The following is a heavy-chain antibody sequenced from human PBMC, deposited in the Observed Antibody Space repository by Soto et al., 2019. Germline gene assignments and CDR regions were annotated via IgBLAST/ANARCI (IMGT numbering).Heavy chain of an antibody. CDR1: GYTFTSYD. D-gene: IGHD3-10*01. J-gene: IGHJ6*02. CDR2: MNPNSGNT. V-gene: IGHV1-8*01. CDR3: AGELSGGSRMDV. Sequence: ASVKVSCKASGYTFTSYDINWVRQATGQGLEWMGWMNPNSGNTGYAQKFQGRVTMTRNTSINTAYMELSSLRSEDTAVYYCAGELSGGSRMDVWGQGTTVTVSS.